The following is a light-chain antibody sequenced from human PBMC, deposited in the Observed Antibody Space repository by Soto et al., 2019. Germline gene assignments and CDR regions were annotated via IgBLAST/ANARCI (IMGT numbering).Light chain of an antibody. Sequence: NFMLTQPHSVSASPGKTVTISCTASGGSVAGNFVQWYQQRPGSAPTTVIYEDIQRPSGVPDRFSGSIDTSSNSASLTISXXXXXXXXDYFCQSYDRDKDVVFGGGTKLTV. CDR2: EDI. CDR1: GGSVAGNF. J-gene: IGLJ2*01. CDR3: QSYDRDKDVV. V-gene: IGLV6-57*02.